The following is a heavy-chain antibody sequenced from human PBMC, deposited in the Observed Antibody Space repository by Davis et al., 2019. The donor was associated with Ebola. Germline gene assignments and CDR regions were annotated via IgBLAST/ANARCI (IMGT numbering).Heavy chain of an antibody. J-gene: IGHJ6*02. V-gene: IGHV4-34*01. CDR2: INHSGST. Sequence: MPSETLSLTCAVYGGSFSGYYWSWIRQPPGKGLEWIGEINHSGSTNYNPSLKSRVTISVDTSKNQFSLKLSSVTAADTAVYYCARGYSSGWYPFNGMDVWGHGTTVTVSS. CDR1: GGSFSGYY. D-gene: IGHD6-19*01. CDR3: ARGYSSGWYPFNGMDV.